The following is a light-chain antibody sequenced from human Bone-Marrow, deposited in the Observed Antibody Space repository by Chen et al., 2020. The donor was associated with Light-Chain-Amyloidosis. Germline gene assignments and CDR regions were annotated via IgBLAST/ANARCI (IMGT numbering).Light chain of an antibody. CDR1: NIGATS. J-gene: IGLJ3*02. V-gene: IGLV3-21*02. CDR3: QVWDRSSNRPV. CDR2: DDS. Sequence: SYVLTQPSSVSVPPGQTATIACGGNNIGATSVHWYQQTPGQAPLLVVYDDSDRPSGIPERVSGCNSGNTATLTISRVAAGDAADYYWQVWDRSSNRPVFGGGTKLTVL.